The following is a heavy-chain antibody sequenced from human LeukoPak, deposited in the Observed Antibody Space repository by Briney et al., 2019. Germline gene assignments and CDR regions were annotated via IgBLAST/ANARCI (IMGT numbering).Heavy chain of an antibody. Sequence: SHTLSLTCTVSGGSISSGGYYWSWLRQHPGKGLEWIGYIYYSGSTYYNPSLKSRVTISVDTSKNQFSLKLSSVTAADTAVYYCARAYCGGDCYIHYYYGMDVWGQGTTVTVSS. J-gene: IGHJ6*02. CDR3: ARAYCGGDCYIHYYYGMDV. CDR2: IYYSGST. CDR1: GGSISSGGYY. V-gene: IGHV4-31*03. D-gene: IGHD2-21*02.